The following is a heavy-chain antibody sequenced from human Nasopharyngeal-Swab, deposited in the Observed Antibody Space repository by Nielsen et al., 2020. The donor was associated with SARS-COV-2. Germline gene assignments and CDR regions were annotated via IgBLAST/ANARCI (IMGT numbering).Heavy chain of an antibody. CDR3: ARVLGSGSYYIDY. CDR1: GYAFTRYD. V-gene: IGHV1-8*01. Sequence: ASVKVSCKASGYAFTRYDINWERQATGQGLEWMGWMNPNSGNTGYAQKFQGRVTMTRNTSISTAYMELSSLRSEDTAVYYCARVLGSGSYYIDYWGQGTLVTVSS. J-gene: IGHJ4*02. CDR2: MNPNSGNT. D-gene: IGHD3-10*01.